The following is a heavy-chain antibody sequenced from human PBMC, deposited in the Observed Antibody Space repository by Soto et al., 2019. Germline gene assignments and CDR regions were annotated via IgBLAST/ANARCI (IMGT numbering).Heavy chain of an antibody. CDR3: ASHSHKHDDSSGYYRSPAY. Sequence: EGSLRLSCAASGFTFSSYAMHWVRQAPGKGLEWVALISYDGSDKDYADSVKGRFTISRDNSRNTLFLQMNSLRAEDTAVYYCASHSHKHDDSSGYYRSPAYWRQXTLVTVSS. J-gene: IGHJ4*02. V-gene: IGHV3-30-3*01. CDR1: GFTFSSYA. D-gene: IGHD3-22*01. CDR2: ISYDGSDK.